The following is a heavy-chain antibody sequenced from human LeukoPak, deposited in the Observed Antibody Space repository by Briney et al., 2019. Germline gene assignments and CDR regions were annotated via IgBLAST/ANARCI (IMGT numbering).Heavy chain of an antibody. CDR2: IYYSGST. J-gene: IGHJ5*02. CDR3: ARRSVRQRWFDP. Sequence: SETLSLTCTVSGGSISSYYWSWIRQPPGKGLEWIGYIYYSGSTNYNPSLKSRVTISVDTSKNQFSLKLSSVTAADTAVYYCARRSVRQRWFDPWGQGTLVTVSS. V-gene: IGHV4-59*08. CDR1: GGSISSYY.